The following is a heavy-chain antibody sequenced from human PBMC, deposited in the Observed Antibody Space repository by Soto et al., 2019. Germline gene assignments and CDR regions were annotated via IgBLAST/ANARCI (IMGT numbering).Heavy chain of an antibody. CDR1: GFSFSNYA. D-gene: IGHD1-1*01. Sequence: EVQLLESGGTLVQVGGSLRLSCVASGFSFSNYAVTWVRQAPGKGLEWVSAISGSGAGTYYADSVKGRFTISRDNSKNTVHLQMNSLTVEDTARHHCAKRIKSESNNVGNAMDVWGPGTTVIVS. J-gene: IGHJ6*02. V-gene: IGHV3-23*01. CDR3: AKRIKSESNNVGNAMDV. CDR2: ISGSGAGT.